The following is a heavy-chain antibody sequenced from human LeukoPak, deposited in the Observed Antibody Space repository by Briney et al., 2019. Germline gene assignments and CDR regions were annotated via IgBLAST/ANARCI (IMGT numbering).Heavy chain of an antibody. CDR1: GFTFSSYG. V-gene: IGHV3-30*03. Sequence: PGGSLRLSCAASGFTFSSYGMHWVRQAPGKGLEWVAVISYDGSNKYYADSVKGRFTISRDNSKNSLYLQMNSLRAEDTAVYYCARDLEEGADFDYWGQGTLVTVSS. CDR3: ARDLEEGADFDY. J-gene: IGHJ4*02. D-gene: IGHD1-26*01. CDR2: ISYDGSNK.